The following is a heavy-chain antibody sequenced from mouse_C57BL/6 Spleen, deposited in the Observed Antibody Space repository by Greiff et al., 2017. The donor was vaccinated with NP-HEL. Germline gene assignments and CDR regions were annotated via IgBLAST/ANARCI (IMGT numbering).Heavy chain of an antibody. CDR2: ISSGSSTI. D-gene: IGHD1-1*01. Sequence: EVQLQESGGGLVKPGGSLKLSCAASGFTFSDYGMHWVRQAPEKGLEWVAYISSGSSTIYYADTVKGRFTISRDNAKNTLFLQMTSLRSEDTAMYYCARGIYYYGSSYVFDYWGQGTTLTVSS. V-gene: IGHV5-17*01. CDR1: GFTFSDYG. CDR3: ARGIYYYGSSYVFDY. J-gene: IGHJ2*01.